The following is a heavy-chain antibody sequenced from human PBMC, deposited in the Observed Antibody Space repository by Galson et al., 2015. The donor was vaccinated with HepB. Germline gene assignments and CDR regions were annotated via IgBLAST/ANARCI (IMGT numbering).Heavy chain of an antibody. CDR3: ARGVGVFTGYSRDYSYGMDV. CDR1: GYTFIEYV. J-gene: IGHJ6*02. D-gene: IGHD3-9*01. V-gene: IGHV1-18*04. CDR2: ISVNDGNT. Sequence: SVKVSCKASGYTFIEYVISWVRQAPGQGLEWMGWISVNDGNTKYARSLQGRVTLTTDTSTSTAYMELRSLRSDDTAVYYCARGVGVFTGYSRDYSYGMDVWGQGTTVTVSS.